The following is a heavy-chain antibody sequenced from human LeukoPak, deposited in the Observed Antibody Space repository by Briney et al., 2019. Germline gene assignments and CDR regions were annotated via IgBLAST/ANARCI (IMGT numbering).Heavy chain of an antibody. CDR1: GFTFSSYW. J-gene: IGHJ4*02. D-gene: IGHD5-24*01. Sequence: PGGSLRLSCAASGFTFSSYWMSWVRQAPGKGLEWVANIKQDGSEKYYVDSVKGRFTISRDNAKNSLYLQMNSLRAEDTAVYYCARELEMATTYFDYWGQGTLVTVSS. CDR2: IKQDGSEK. CDR3: ARELEMATTYFDY. V-gene: IGHV3-7*01.